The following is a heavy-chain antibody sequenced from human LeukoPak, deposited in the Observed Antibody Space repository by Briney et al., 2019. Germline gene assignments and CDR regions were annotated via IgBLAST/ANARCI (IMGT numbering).Heavy chain of an antibody. D-gene: IGHD5-18*01. V-gene: IGHV4-30-4*08. CDR3: ARDTVDTAMVQH. CDR2: IYYSGST. CDR1: GGSISSGDYY. Sequence: SQTLSLTCTVSGGSISSGDYYWSWIRQPPGKGLEWIGYIYYSGSTYYNPSLKSRVSISLDTSKNQFSLKLSSVTAADTAVYYCARDTVDTAMVQHWGQGTLVTASS. J-gene: IGHJ1*01.